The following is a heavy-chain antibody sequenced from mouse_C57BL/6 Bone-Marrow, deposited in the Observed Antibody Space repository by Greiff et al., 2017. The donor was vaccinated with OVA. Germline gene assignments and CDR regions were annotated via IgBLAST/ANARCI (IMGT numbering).Heavy chain of an antibody. CDR3: ARPYYGSSFHYFDY. CDR1: GYTFTDYY. Sequence: EVQLQQSGPELVKPGASVKISCKASGYTFTDYYMNWVKQSHGKSLEWIGDINPNNGGTSYNQKFKGKATLTVDKSSSTAYMELRSLTSEDSAVYYCARPYYGSSFHYFDYWGQGTTLTVSS. V-gene: IGHV1-26*01. D-gene: IGHD1-1*01. J-gene: IGHJ2*01. CDR2: INPNNGGT.